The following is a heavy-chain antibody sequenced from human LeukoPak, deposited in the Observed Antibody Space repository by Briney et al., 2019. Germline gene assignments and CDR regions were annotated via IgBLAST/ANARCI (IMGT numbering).Heavy chain of an antibody. CDR2: INHSGST. V-gene: IGHV4-34*01. CDR1: GGSFSGYY. D-gene: IGHD3-16*02. J-gene: IGHJ5*02. Sequence: SETLSLTCAVYGGSFSGYYWSWIRQPPGKGLEWIGEINHSGSTNYNPSLKSRVTISVDTSKNQFSLKLSSVTAADTAVYYCARLENYVWGSYRYQLRLDPWGQGTLVTVSS. CDR3: ARLENYVWGSYRYQLRLDP.